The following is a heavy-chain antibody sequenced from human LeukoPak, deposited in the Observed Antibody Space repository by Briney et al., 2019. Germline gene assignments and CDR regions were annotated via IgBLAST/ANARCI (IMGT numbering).Heavy chain of an antibody. V-gene: IGHV4-59*01. CDR3: ASTLRGVRGVIMYYFDY. CDR1: GGSISSYY. Sequence: PSETLSLTCTVSGGSISSYYWSWLRQPPGKGLEWIGYIYYSGSTNYNPSLKSRVTISVDTSKNQFSLKLSSVTAADTAVYYCASTLRGVRGVIMYYFDYWGQGTLVTVSS. J-gene: IGHJ4*02. D-gene: IGHD3-10*01. CDR2: IYYSGST.